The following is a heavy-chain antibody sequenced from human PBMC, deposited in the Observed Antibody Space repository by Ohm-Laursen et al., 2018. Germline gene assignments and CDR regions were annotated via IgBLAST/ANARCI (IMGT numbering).Heavy chain of an antibody. CDR1: GFTFSSYW. CDR3: AKVASGGYYYFDY. J-gene: IGHJ4*02. Sequence: SLRLSCSASGFTFSSYWMSWVRQAPGKGLEWVANIKQDGSEKYYVDSVKGRFTISRDNAKNSLYLQMNSLRAEDTALYYCAKVASGGYYYFDYWGQGTLVTVSS. CDR2: IKQDGSEK. V-gene: IGHV3-7*03. D-gene: IGHD1-26*01.